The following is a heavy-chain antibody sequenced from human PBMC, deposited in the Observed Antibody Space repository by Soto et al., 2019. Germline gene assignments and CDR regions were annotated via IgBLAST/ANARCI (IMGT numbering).Heavy chain of an antibody. Sequence: EVQLVESGGGLVQSGGSLRPSCAAYGFTFSGHYMDWVRQAPGKGLEWVGRIQNKANSYTTKYAASVEGKFTSSRAYSPTSLTLQMNRSKTEDTAVYYCVRVSSVGRSGGRYCDYGGQGSQVAVSS. CDR2: IQNKANSYTT. CDR1: GFTFSGHY. CDR3: VRVSSVGRSGGRYCDY. V-gene: IGHV3-72*01. D-gene: IGHD2-15*01. J-gene: IGHJ4*02.